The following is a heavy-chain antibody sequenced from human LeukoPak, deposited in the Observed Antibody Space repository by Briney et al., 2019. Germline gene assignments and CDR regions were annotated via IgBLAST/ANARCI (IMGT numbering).Heavy chain of an antibody. Sequence: PSKTLSLTCAVYGGSFSGYYWSWLRQPPGKGLEGIGEINHSGSTNYNPSLTSRVTISVDTSKNQFSLKLSSVTAADTAVYYCARGYSSSHRFDYWGQGTLVTVSS. D-gene: IGHD6-13*01. V-gene: IGHV4-34*01. J-gene: IGHJ4*02. CDR1: GGSFSGYY. CDR2: INHSGST. CDR3: ARGYSSSHRFDY.